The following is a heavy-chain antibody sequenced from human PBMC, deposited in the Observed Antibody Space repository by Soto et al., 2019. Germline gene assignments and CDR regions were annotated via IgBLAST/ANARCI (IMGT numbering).Heavy chain of an antibody. CDR2: IWYDGSNK. Sequence: QVQLVESGGGVVQPGRSLRLSCAASGFTFSSYGMHWVRQAPGKGLEWVAVIWYDGSNKYYADSVKGRFTISRDNSKNTLYLQMNSLRAEDTAVYYCARVGRPLWFGESPLSYGMDVWGQGTTVTVSS. J-gene: IGHJ6*02. D-gene: IGHD3-10*01. CDR1: GFTFSSYG. CDR3: ARVGRPLWFGESPLSYGMDV. V-gene: IGHV3-33*01.